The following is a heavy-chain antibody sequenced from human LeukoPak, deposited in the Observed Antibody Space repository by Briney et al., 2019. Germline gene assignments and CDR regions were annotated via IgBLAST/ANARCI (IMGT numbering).Heavy chain of an antibody. CDR1: GGSILTGDYY. CDR2: IYYSGNT. CDR3: ARTVGAADL. V-gene: IGHV4-30-4*01. J-gene: IGHJ5*02. Sequence: SQTLSLTCTVSGGSILTGDYYWSWIRQLPGKGLEWIGYIYYSGNTYYNPSLKSRVTISVDTSKNQFSLKLNSVTAADTAVYYCARTVGAADLWGQGTLVTVSS. D-gene: IGHD1-26*01.